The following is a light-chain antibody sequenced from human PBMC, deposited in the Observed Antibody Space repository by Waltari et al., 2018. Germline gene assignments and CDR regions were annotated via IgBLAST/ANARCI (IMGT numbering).Light chain of an antibody. Sequence: EIVMTQSPAPLSVSPGERATLSCRASQSVSSNLAWYQQKPGQAPRHLIYGASTRATGIPARFSGSGSGTEFTLTISSLQSEDFAVYYCQQYNNWPPLAFGGGTNVEIK. J-gene: IGKJ4*01. CDR3: QQYNNWPPLA. CDR2: GAS. V-gene: IGKV3-15*01. CDR1: QSVSSN.